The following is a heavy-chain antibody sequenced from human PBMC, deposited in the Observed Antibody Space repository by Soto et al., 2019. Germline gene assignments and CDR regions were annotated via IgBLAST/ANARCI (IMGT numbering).Heavy chain of an antibody. CDR2: ISYSGYP. CDR1: GASISNYY. Sequence: SETLSLTCTVSGASISNYYWSWIRQPPGKELEWIGHISYSGYPDYNPSLNSRVTISADTSKNQFSLKLTSVTAADAAVYYCARHYSSDPFDYWGQGNLVTVS. V-gene: IGHV4-59*08. J-gene: IGHJ4*02. CDR3: ARHYSSDPFDY. D-gene: IGHD2-21*01.